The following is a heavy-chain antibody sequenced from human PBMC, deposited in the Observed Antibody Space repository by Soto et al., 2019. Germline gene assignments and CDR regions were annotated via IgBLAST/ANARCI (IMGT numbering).Heavy chain of an antibody. D-gene: IGHD2-2*01. V-gene: IGHV6-1*01. Sequence: KQSQTLSLTCAISGDSVSSNSAAWNWIRQSPSRGLEWLGRTYYRTKWYNDYAVSVKSRITIKPDTSKNPFFLQLNSVTPEDTAVYYCTRARCSSTSCYYYGMDVWGQGTTVTVSS. CDR3: TRARCSSTSCYYYGMDV. CDR2: TYYRTKWYN. J-gene: IGHJ6*02. CDR1: GDSVSSNSAA.